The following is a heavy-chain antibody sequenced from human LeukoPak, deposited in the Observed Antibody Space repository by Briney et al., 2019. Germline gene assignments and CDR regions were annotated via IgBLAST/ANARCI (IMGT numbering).Heavy chain of an antibody. CDR3: ARGRPDSSGYPFDY. D-gene: IGHD3-22*01. Sequence: GGSLRLSCAASGFTFSSYEMNWVRQAPGKGLEWVSYISSSGSTIYYADSVKGRFTISRDNAKNSLYLQMNSLRAEDTAVYYCARGRPDSSGYPFDYWGQGTLVTVSS. CDR1: GFTFSSYE. CDR2: ISSSGSTI. J-gene: IGHJ4*02. V-gene: IGHV3-48*03.